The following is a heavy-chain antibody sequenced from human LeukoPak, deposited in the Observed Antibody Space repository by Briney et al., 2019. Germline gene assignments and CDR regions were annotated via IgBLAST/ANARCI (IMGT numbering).Heavy chain of an antibody. V-gene: IGHV1-8*01. J-gene: IGHJ5*02. CDR2: MNPNSGNT. CDR1: VYTFTIYD. D-gene: IGHD6-19*01. Sequence: GASVSVSSKASVYTFTIYDINWVRQGPGQGGGRMGWMNPNSGNTGYEQKFLGRVTMTRNTSISTAYIELSSLRSEDTAVYYCARGRYSSRWYKENWFDPWGQGTLVTVSS. CDR3: ARGRYSSRWYKENWFDP.